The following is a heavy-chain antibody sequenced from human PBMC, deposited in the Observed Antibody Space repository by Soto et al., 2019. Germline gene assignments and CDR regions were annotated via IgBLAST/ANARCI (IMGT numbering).Heavy chain of an antibody. CDR2: ISSSGIAI. V-gene: IGHV3-11*01. Sequence: GGSLRLSCAASGFTFSDYFLSWIRQAPGKGLEWVSYISSSGIAIYYADSVKGRFTISRDNAKNSLYLQMNSLRAEDTAVYYCATEHVGGNYVFDYWGQGTLVTVSS. D-gene: IGHD1-26*01. CDR3: ATEHVGGNYVFDY. J-gene: IGHJ4*02. CDR1: GFTFSDYF.